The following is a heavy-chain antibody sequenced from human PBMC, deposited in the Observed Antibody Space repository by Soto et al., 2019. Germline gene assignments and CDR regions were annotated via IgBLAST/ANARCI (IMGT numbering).Heavy chain of an antibody. Sequence: ASVKVSCKASGYTFTSYAMHWVRQAPGQRLEWMGWINAGNGNTKYSRKFQGRVTITRDTSASTAYMELSSLRSEDTAVYYCARANSVTTLLDYWGQGTLVTVSS. J-gene: IGHJ4*02. CDR2: INAGNGNT. D-gene: IGHD4-17*01. CDR1: GYTFTSYA. CDR3: ARANSVTTLLDY. V-gene: IGHV1-3*01.